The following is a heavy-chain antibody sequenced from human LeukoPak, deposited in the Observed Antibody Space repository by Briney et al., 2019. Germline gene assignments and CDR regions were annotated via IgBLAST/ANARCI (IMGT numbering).Heavy chain of an antibody. J-gene: IGHJ4*02. CDR3: ASAQDIVVVPAVRSYY. Sequence: ASVTVSYTASLYTPFAYYMYAVCHAPGQGLEWMGWINPNSGGTNYAQKFQGRVTMTRDTSISTAYMELSRLRSDDKAVYLCASAQDIVVVPAVRSYYWGQGTLVTVSS. V-gene: IGHV1-2*02. CDR1: LYTPFAYY. CDR2: INPNSGGT. D-gene: IGHD2-2*01.